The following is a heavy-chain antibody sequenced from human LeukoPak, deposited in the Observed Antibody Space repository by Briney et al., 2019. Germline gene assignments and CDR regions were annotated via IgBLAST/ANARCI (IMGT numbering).Heavy chain of an antibody. D-gene: IGHD2-15*01. V-gene: IGHV1-18*01. CDR3: ARDPPRIVVVVAATNYYGMDV. J-gene: IGHJ6*02. CDR2: ISAYNGNT. CDR1: GYTFTSYG. Sequence: ASVTVSCKASGYTFTSYGISWVRQAPGQGLEWMGWISAYNGNTNYAQKLQGRVTMTTDTSTSTAYMELRSLRSDDTAVYYCARDPPRIVVVVAATNYYGMDVWGQGTTVTVSS.